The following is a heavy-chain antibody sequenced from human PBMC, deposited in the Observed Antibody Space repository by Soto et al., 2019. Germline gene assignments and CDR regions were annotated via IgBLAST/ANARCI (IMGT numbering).Heavy chain of an antibody. CDR3: ARDIAGIAARGEWFDP. Sequence: TSETLSLTCTVSGGSISSGDYYWSWIRQPPGKGLEWIGYIYYSGSTYYNPSLKSRVTISVDTSKNQFSLKLSSVTAADTAVYYCARDIAGIAARGEWFDPWGQGTLVTVSS. D-gene: IGHD6-6*01. CDR1: GGSISSGDYY. J-gene: IGHJ5*02. V-gene: IGHV4-30-4*01. CDR2: IYYSGST.